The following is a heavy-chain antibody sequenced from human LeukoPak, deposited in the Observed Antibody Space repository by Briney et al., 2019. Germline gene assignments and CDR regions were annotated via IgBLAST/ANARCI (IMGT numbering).Heavy chain of an antibody. J-gene: IGHJ4*02. Sequence: SETLSLTCTVSGGSISSGDYYWSWIRQPPGKGLEWIGYIYYSGSTYYNPSLKSRVTISVDTSKNQFSLKLSSVTAADTAVYYCAPVDTAMVLFDYWGQGTLVTVSS. CDR2: IYYSGST. D-gene: IGHD5-18*01. CDR1: GGSISSGDYY. V-gene: IGHV4-30-4*01. CDR3: APVDTAMVLFDY.